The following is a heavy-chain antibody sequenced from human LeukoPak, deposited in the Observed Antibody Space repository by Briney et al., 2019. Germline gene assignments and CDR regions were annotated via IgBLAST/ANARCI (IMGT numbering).Heavy chain of an antibody. J-gene: IGHJ4*02. V-gene: IGHV1-69*02. CDR3: AGGGSSGYPQDY. Sequence: ASVKVSCKASGGTFSSYTISWVRQAPGQGLEWMGRIIPILGVANYAQKCQGRVTITADKSTSTAYMELSSLRSEDTAVYYCAGGGSSGYPQDYWGQGTLVTVSS. D-gene: IGHD3-22*01. CDR2: IIPILGVA. CDR1: GGTFSSYT.